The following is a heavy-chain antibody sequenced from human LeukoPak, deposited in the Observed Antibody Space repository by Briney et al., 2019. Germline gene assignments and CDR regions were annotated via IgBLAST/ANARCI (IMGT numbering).Heavy chain of an antibody. CDR3: ARDGGTWGYMDV. V-gene: IGHV1-18*01. J-gene: IGHJ6*03. CDR1: GYTFTSYA. Sequence: ASVKVSCKASGYTFTSYAMHWVRQAPGQRLEWMGWISAYNGNTNYAQKLQGRVTMTTDTSTSTAYMELRSLRSDDTAVYYCARDGGTWGYMDVWGKGTTVTVSS. CDR2: ISAYNGNT. D-gene: IGHD3-16*01.